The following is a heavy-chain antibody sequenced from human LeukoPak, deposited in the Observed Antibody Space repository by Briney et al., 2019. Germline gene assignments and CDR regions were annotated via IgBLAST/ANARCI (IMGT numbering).Heavy chain of an antibody. CDR2: ISYDGSNK. V-gene: IGHV3-30*03. J-gene: IGHJ4*02. Sequence: GGSLRLSCAASGFTFNRYGMHGVRHAPGQGLEGVAVISYDGSNKYYADSVKGRFTISRDNSKNTLYLKMNSLRAEDTAVYYCAIGAGTNWFDYWGQGTLVTVSS. CDR3: AIGAGTNWFDY. D-gene: IGHD7-27*01. CDR1: GFTFNRYG.